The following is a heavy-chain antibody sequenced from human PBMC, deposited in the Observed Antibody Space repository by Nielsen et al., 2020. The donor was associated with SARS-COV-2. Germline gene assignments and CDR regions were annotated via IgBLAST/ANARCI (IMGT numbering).Heavy chain of an antibody. CDR1: GGSISSGGCY. CDR2: IYYSGST. D-gene: IGHD6-13*01. CDR3: ARDIRLPSAAAQTYYYYGMDV. V-gene: IGHV4-31*03. J-gene: IGHJ6*02. Sequence: LRLSCTVSGGSISSGGCYWSWIRQHPAKGLEWIGYIYYSGSTYYNPSLKSRVTISVDTSKNQFSLKLSSVTASDTTVYYCARDIRLPSAAAQTYYYYGMDVWGQGTTVTVSS.